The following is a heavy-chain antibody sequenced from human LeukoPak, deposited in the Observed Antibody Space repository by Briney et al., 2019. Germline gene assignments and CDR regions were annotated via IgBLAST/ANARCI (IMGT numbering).Heavy chain of an antibody. CDR3: ARWIQLWFYFDY. CDR1: CRSISSGGYS. D-gene: IGHD5-18*01. J-gene: IGHJ4*02. Sequence: NSSQTLSLTCSVSCRSISSGGYSWSWIRQPPGKGLEWIGYIYHSGSTYYNPSLNSRVTISVDRSKNQFSLKLSSVTAADTDVYYCARWIQLWFYFDYWGQGTLVTVSS. V-gene: IGHV4-30-2*01. CDR2: IYHSGST.